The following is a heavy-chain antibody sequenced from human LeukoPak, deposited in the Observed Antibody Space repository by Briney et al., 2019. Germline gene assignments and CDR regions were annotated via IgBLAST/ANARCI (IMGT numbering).Heavy chain of an antibody. Sequence: SETLSLTCAVSGGSISSSDWWSWVRQPPGKGLEWIGEIYHSGSTNYNPSLKSRVTISVDKSKNQFSLNLSSVTAADTAVYYCARDRVKQWLVSHYYYMDVWGKGATVTVSS. D-gene: IGHD6-19*01. CDR3: ARDRVKQWLVSHYYYMDV. CDR2: IYHSGST. CDR1: GGSISSSDW. V-gene: IGHV4-4*02. J-gene: IGHJ6*03.